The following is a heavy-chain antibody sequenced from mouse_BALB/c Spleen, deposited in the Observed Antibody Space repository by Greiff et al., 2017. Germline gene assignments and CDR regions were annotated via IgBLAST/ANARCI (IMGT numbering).Heavy chain of an antibody. CDR2: IDPANGNT. CDR1: GFNIKDTY. V-gene: IGHV14-3*02. J-gene: IGHJ4*01. Sequence: VQLKESGAELVKPGASVKLSCTASGFNIKDTYMHWVKQRPEQGLEWIGRIDPANGNTKYDPKFQGKATITADTSSNTAYLQLSSLTSEDTAVYYCATGSSPYAMDYWGQGTSVTVSS. CDR3: ATGSSPYAMDY. D-gene: IGHD1-1*01.